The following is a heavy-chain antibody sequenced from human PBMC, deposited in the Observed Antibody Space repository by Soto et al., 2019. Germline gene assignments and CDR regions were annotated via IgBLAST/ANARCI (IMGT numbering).Heavy chain of an antibody. V-gene: IGHV3-30-3*01. D-gene: IGHD2-21*02. CDR2: ISYDGSNK. CDR1: GFTFSSYA. J-gene: IGHJ6*04. CDR3: ARDLSCGGDSPEDYYYYGMDV. Sequence: PGGSLRLSCAASGFTFSSYAMHWVRQAPGKGLEWVAVISYDGSNKYYADSVKGRFTISRDNSKNTLYLQMNSLRAEDTAVYYFARDLSCGGDSPEDYYYYGMDVWGKVTTVP.